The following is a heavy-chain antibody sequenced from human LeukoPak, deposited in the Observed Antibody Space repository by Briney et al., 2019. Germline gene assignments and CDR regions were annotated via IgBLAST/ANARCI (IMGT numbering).Heavy chain of an antibody. CDR3: ARWSGYPGARYYFDY. Sequence: GGSLRLSCAASGFTVSSNYMSWVRQAPGKGLEWVSVIYSGGSTYYADSVKGRFTISRDNSKNTLYLQMNSLRAEDTAVYYCARWSGYPGARYYFDYWGQGTLVTVSS. D-gene: IGHD1-26*01. CDR1: GFTVSSNY. CDR2: IYSGGST. J-gene: IGHJ4*02. V-gene: IGHV3-53*01.